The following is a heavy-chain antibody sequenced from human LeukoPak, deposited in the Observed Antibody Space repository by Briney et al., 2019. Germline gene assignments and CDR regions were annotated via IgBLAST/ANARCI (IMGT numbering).Heavy chain of an antibody. CDR3: ATSYHDYGDYGPSYDY. V-gene: IGHV4-39*07. CDR1: GGSISSSSYY. J-gene: IGHJ4*02. Sequence: PSETLSLTCTVSGGSISSSSYYWGWIRQPPGKGLEWIGSIYYSGSTYYNPSLKSRVTISVDTSKNQFSLKLSSVTAADTAVYYCATSYHDYGDYGPSYDYWGQGTLVTVSS. CDR2: IYYSGST. D-gene: IGHD4-17*01.